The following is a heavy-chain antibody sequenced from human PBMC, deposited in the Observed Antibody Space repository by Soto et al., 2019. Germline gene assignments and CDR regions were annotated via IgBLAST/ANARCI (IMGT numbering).Heavy chain of an antibody. V-gene: IGHV5-51*01. D-gene: IGHD5-18*01. CDR1: GYSFTNYC. CDR3: ARRGYSYGMDV. J-gene: IGHJ6*02. Sequence: PGESLKISCAGSGYSFTNYCIGWARQMPGKGLEWMGIIYPGDSDTSYSPSFQGQVTISVDKSISTAYLQWNSLKASDTAMYYCARRGYSYGMDVWGQGTTVTVS. CDR2: IYPGDSDT.